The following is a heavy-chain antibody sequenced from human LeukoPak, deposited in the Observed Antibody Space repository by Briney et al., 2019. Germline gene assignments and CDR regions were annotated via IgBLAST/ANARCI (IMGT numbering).Heavy chain of an antibody. CDR1: GGSFSGYY. D-gene: IGHD6-13*01. Sequence: SETLSLTCAVYGGSFSGYYWSWIRQPPGKGLEWIGEINHSGSTNYNPSLKSRVTISVDRSKNQFSLKLSSVTAADTAVYYCARASGAAAGTVDYWGQGTLVTVSS. V-gene: IGHV4-34*01. CDR2: INHSGST. CDR3: ARASGAAAGTVDY. J-gene: IGHJ4*02.